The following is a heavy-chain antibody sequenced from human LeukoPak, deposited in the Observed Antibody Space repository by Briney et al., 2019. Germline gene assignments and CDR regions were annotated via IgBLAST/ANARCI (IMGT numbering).Heavy chain of an antibody. V-gene: IGHV6-1*01. CDR2: TYYRSKWYN. D-gene: IGHD1-20*01. Sequence: SQTLSLTCAISGDSVSSNSAIWNWIRQSPSRGLEWLGRTYYRSKWYNDYAVSVKSRITINPDTSKNQFSLQLNSVTPEDTATDYCVRGGAIRVTGTTPFDYWGQGTLVTVSS. J-gene: IGHJ4*02. CDR3: VRGGAIRVTGTTPFDY. CDR1: GDSVSSNSAI.